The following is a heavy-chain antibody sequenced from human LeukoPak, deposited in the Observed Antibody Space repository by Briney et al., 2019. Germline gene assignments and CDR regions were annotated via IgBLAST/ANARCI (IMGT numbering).Heavy chain of an antibody. CDR2: ISSSTSTI. Sequence: PGGSLRLSCAASGFTFSSYSMNWVRQAPGKGLEWVSYISSSTSTIYYADSVKGRFTISRDNARNSLYLQMSSLRVEDTAVYYCARGYGDIDYWGQGTLVTVSS. J-gene: IGHJ4*02. CDR3: ARGYGDIDY. V-gene: IGHV3-48*01. CDR1: GFTFSSYS. D-gene: IGHD4-17*01.